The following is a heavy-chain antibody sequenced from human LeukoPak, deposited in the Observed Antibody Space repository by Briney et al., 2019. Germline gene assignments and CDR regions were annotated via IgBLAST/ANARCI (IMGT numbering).Heavy chain of an antibody. CDR1: RYTFTSYA. D-gene: IGHD3-16*01. V-gene: IGHV1-2*02. CDR2: INPNSGDT. J-gene: IGHJ4*02. CDR3: ARVRYRLAETYIDY. Sequence: ASLKVSRKASRYTFTSYATYWVRQAPGQGLEWMGWINPNSGDTNYAQKFQGRVTMTKYTSISTAYMELSRLRSDDTAVYYCARVRYRLAETYIDYWGQGTLVTVSS.